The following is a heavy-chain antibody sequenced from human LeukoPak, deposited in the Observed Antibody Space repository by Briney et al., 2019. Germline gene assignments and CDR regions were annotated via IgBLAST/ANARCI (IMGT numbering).Heavy chain of an antibody. V-gene: IGHV3-20*04. J-gene: IGHJ5*02. Sequence: GRSLRLSCAASGFTFSSYAMHWVRQPAGMGLEWVSGSNWNGGSTAYADSVKGRFTISRDNAKNSLYLQMNSLRAEDTALYYCARVNIVGATSWFDPWGQGTLVTVSS. CDR1: GFTFSSYA. CDR2: SNWNGGST. D-gene: IGHD1-26*01. CDR3: ARVNIVGATSWFDP.